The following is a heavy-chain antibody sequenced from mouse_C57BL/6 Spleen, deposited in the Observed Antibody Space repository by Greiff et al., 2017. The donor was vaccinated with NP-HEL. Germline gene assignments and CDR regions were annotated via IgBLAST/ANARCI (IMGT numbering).Heavy chain of an antibody. J-gene: IGHJ4*01. CDR1: GYTFTSYW. V-gene: IGHV1-52*01. Sequence: QVQLQQPGAELVRPGSSVKLSCKASGYTFTSYWMHWVKQRPIQGLEWIGNIDPSDSETHYNQKFKDKATLTVDKSSSTAYMQLSSLTSEDSAVYYCARPGSSHYYAMDYWGQGTSVTVSS. CDR2: IDPSDSET. CDR3: ARPGSSHYYAMDY. D-gene: IGHD1-1*01.